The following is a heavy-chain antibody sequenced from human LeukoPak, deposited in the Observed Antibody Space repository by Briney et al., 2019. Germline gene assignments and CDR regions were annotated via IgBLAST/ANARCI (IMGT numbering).Heavy chain of an antibody. Sequence: ASVKVSCKASGYIFTDYYMHWVRQAPGQELGWMGRINPNSGGTNYAQKFQGRVTMTRDTSISTAYMELSRLRSDDTAVYYCARDHIVVPFDHWGQGTLVTVSS. CDR1: GYIFTDYY. J-gene: IGHJ4*02. V-gene: IGHV1-2*06. CDR3: ARDHIVVPFDH. D-gene: IGHD6-6*01. CDR2: INPNSGGT.